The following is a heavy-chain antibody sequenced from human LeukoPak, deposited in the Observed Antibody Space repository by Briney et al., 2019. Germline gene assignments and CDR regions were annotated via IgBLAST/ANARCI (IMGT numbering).Heavy chain of an antibody. CDR3: AREANGVPPFWGMDV. D-gene: IGHD2-8*01. CDR1: GFTFNKYV. Sequence: GGSLRLSCAASGFTFNKYVMSWVRQAPGKGLEWLSSISGSAGSTHYADSVKGRFTNSRDNSKNTLYLQMNSLRAEDTAVYYCAREANGVPPFWGMDVWGQGTTVTVSS. CDR2: ISGSAGST. V-gene: IGHV3-23*01. J-gene: IGHJ6*02.